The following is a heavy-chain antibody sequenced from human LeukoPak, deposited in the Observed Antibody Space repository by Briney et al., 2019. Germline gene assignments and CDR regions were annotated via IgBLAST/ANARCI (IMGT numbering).Heavy chain of an antibody. J-gene: IGHJ4*02. CDR3: ARGYSYGYDY. CDR2: FNSDGSST. CDR1: GFTFSSYW. Sequence: ETGGSLRLSCAASGFTFSSYWMHWVRQATGKGLVWVSRFNSDGSSTTYADSVKGRFTISRDNAKNTLYLQMNSLRAEDTAVYYCARGYSYGYDYWGQGTLVTVSS. V-gene: IGHV3-74*01. D-gene: IGHD5-18*01.